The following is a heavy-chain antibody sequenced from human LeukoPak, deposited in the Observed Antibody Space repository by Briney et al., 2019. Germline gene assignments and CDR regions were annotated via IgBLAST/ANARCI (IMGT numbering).Heavy chain of an antibody. CDR3: ARDVADSSGYFDPHFDY. D-gene: IGHD3-22*01. V-gene: IGHV3-48*02. CDR1: GFTFSIST. Sequence: GGSLRLSCVASGFTFSISTMNWVRQAPGKGLEWVSYISSSSNTIYYADSVKGRFTISRDNAKNSLYLQMNSLRDEDTAVYYCARDVADSSGYFDPHFDYWGQGTLVTVSS. J-gene: IGHJ4*02. CDR2: ISSSSNTI.